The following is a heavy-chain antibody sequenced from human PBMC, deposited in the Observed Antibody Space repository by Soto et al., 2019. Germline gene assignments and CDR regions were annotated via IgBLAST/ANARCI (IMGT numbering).Heavy chain of an antibody. CDR2: INSDGSST. J-gene: IGHJ4*02. V-gene: IGHV3-74*01. CDR3: ARGASAYSYRSPAFDL. Sequence: PGGSLRLSCAASGFTFSSYGMHWVRQAPGKGLVRVSRINSDGSSTNYADSVKGRFTISRDNAKNTLYLQMNSLRAEDTAVYYCARGASAYSYRSPAFDLWGQGTLVTVSS. D-gene: IGHD5-18*01. CDR1: GFTFSSYG.